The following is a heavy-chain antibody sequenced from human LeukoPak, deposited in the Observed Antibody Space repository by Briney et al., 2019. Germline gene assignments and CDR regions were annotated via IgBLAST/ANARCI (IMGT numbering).Heavy chain of an antibody. CDR2: ISTTDDT. CDR1: GFILSNHD. CDR3: ARTSTLGSTGYYYYMDV. Sequence: QPGGSLRLSCAASGFILSNHDMHWVRQATGEGLEWVSVISTTDDTYYPGSVKGRFTISRENARNSLYLQMNSLSAGDTAVYYCARTSTLGSTGYYYYMDVWGKGTTVTVSS. D-gene: IGHD5/OR15-5a*01. V-gene: IGHV3-13*01. J-gene: IGHJ6*03.